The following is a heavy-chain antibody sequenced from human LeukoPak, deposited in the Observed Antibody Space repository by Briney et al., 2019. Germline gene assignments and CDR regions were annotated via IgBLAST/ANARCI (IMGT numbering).Heavy chain of an antibody. CDR1: GFTLSSYG. CDR3: ARVGYYYDSSGYYYEFPFDY. D-gene: IGHD3-22*01. CDR2: ISGSGDTT. Sequence: PGGSLRLSCAASGFTLSSYGMSWVRQAPGKGLEWVSFISGSGDTTNYVDSVKGRFTISRDNSKNTLYLQMNSLRAEDTAVYYCARVGYYYDSSGYYYEFPFDYWGQGTLVTVSS. J-gene: IGHJ4*02. V-gene: IGHV3-23*01.